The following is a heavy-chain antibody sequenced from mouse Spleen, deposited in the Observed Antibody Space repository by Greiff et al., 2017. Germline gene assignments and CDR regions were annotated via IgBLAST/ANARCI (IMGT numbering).Heavy chain of an antibody. D-gene: IGHD1-1*01. CDR1: GYSFTGYY. CDR3: ARGGGKITTVVVDFDY. V-gene: IGHV1-31*01. J-gene: IGHJ2*01. Sequence: DVKLQESGPELVKPGASVKISCKASGYSFTGYYMHWVKQSHGNILDWIGYIYPYNGVSSYNQKFKGKATLTVDKSSSTAYMELRSLTSEDSAVYYCARGGGKITTVVVDFDYWGQGTTLTVSS. CDR2: IYPYNGVS.